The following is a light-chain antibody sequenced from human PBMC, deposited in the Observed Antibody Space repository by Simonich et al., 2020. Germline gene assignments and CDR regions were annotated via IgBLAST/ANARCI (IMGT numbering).Light chain of an antibody. J-gene: IGKJ2*01. V-gene: IGKV1-39*01. Sequence: DIQMTQSPSSLSASVGDRVTITCRAIQSISSYLNWYQQKPGKAPKLLIYAASSVQSGVPSRFSGSGSWTDFTLTISSLQPEDFATYYCQQSYSTPYTFGQGTKLEIK. CDR1: QSISSY. CDR3: QQSYSTPYT. CDR2: AAS.